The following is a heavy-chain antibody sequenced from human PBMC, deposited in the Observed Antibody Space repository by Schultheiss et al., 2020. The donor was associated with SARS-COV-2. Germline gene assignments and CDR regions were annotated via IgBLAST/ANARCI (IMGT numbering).Heavy chain of an antibody. D-gene: IGHD3-22*01. CDR3: ARAKDYYDSSGYWAGWYFDL. CDR1: GFTFSSYG. Sequence: GGSLRLSCAASGFTFSSYGMHWVRQAPGKGLEWVAVIWYDGSNKYYADSVKGRFTISRDNSKNTLYLQMNSLRAEDTAVYYCARAKDYYDSSGYWAGWYFDLWGRGTLVTVSS. CDR2: IWYDGSNK. V-gene: IGHV3-33*01. J-gene: IGHJ2*01.